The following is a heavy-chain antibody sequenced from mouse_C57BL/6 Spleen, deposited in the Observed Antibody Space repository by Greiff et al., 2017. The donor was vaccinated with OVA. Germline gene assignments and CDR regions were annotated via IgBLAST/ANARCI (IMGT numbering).Heavy chain of an antibody. J-gene: IGHJ4*01. V-gene: IGHV14-3*01. CDR1: GFNIKNTY. D-gene: IGHD1-1*01. Sequence: EVMLVESVAELVRPGASVKLSCTASGFNIKNTYMHWVKQRPEQGLEWIGRIDPANGNTKYAPKFQGKATITADTSSNTAYLQLSSLTSEDTAIYYCASWAVVNYYAMDYWGQGTSVTVSS. CDR2: IDPANGNT. CDR3: ASWAVVNYYAMDY.